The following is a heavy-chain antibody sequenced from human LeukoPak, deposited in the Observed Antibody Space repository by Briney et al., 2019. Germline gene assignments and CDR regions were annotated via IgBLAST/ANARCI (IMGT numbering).Heavy chain of an antibody. Sequence: SETLSLTCTVSGGSISSYYWSWIRQPPGKGLEWIGYIYYSGSTNYNASLKSRVTISVDTSKNQCSLKLSSVTAADTAVYYCARGYYGSGRYNAFDIWGQGTMVTVSS. V-gene: IGHV4-59*01. J-gene: IGHJ3*02. D-gene: IGHD3-10*01. CDR2: IYYSGST. CDR3: ARGYYGSGRYNAFDI. CDR1: GGSISSYY.